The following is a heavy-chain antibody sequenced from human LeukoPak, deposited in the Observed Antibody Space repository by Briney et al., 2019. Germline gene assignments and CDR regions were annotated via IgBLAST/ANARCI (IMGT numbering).Heavy chain of an antibody. D-gene: IGHD2-2*01. CDR1: GFTFSNYG. V-gene: IGHV3-30*02. J-gene: IGHJ4*02. CDR2: IRYDGSNK. CDR3: ASRCSGPNCYQFDY. Sequence: GGSLRLSCAASGFTFSNYGMHWVRQAPGKGLEWVAFIRYDGSNKYYADSVKGRFTISRDNSENTLYLQVNSLRAEDTAVYYCASRCSGPNCYQFDYWGQGTLVTVSS.